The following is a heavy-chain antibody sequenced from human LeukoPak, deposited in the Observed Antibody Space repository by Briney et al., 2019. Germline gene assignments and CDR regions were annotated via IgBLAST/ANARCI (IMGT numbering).Heavy chain of an antibody. D-gene: IGHD3-16*01. J-gene: IGHJ6*02. CDR3: ARGGGLDV. Sequence: PGGSLRLSCAASGFTFSSYPMHWVRQAPGKGPEWVAVISYDGSEKHYADPVKGRFTISRDNSKNTLYLQMSNLRAEDTAVYFCARGGGLDVWGQGATVTVSS. V-gene: IGHV3-30-3*01. CDR1: GFTFSSYP. CDR2: ISYDGSEK.